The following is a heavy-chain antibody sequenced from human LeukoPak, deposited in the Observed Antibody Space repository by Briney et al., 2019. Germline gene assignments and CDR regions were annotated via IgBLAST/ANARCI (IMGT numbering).Heavy chain of an antibody. D-gene: IGHD2-15*01. J-gene: IGHJ4*02. CDR3: ARAYCRDGVCYPYFDR. CDR1: GFTFSSYW. CDR2: INSDGSST. Sequence: GGSLRLSCAASGFTFSSYWMHWVRQAPGKGLVWVSRINSDGSSTNYADSVKGRFTISRDNAKNTLYLQTNSLRAEDTAVYHCARAYCRDGVCYPYFDRWGQGTLVTVSS. V-gene: IGHV3-74*01.